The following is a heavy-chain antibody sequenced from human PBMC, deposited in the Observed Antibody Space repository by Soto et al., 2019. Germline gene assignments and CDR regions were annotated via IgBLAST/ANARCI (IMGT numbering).Heavy chain of an antibody. V-gene: IGHV3-23*01. D-gene: IGHD3-3*02. CDR1: GFTFSNYA. CDR3: AKDSISYNGIYDAFDV. J-gene: IGHJ3*01. Sequence: VQLLESGGGLVQPGGSLRLSCEASGFTFSNYAMAWVRQTPGEGPEWVSTIGGGDDIFYAESVQGRFIISRDDSRSTMYLQMDHLRVEDTAIYFCAKDSISYNGIYDAFDVWGQGTVVTVSS. CDR2: IGGGDDI.